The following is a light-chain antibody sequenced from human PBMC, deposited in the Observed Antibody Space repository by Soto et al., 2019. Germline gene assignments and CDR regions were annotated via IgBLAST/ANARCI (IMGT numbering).Light chain of an antibody. Sequence: DIQMTQSPSSLSASVGDRVTITCRASQSISSYLNWYQQKPGKAPKLLIYAASSSQSGVPSRFSGSGSRTDFTLTISSLQPEDFATYYCQQSYSTPPSFGQGTRLEIK. J-gene: IGKJ5*01. CDR3: QQSYSTPPS. V-gene: IGKV1-39*01. CDR2: AAS. CDR1: QSISSY.